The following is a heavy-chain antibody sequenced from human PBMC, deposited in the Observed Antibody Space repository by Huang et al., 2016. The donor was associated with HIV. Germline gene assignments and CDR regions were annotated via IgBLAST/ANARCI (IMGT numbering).Heavy chain of an antibody. CDR1: GGTFSSSG. CDR3: ARAPIAGGGRDFDEGAEYDY. V-gene: IGHV1-69*01. CDR2: IRPIFGTA. D-gene: IGHD6-13*01. Sequence: QVKLVQSGAEVKKPGSSVKVSCKASGGTFSSSGISWVRQAPRQGLEGMGGIRPIFGTAKYAQKFQDRGTITADESTSTTYMEVSSLRSEDTAVYYCARAPIAGGGRDFDEGAEYDYWGQGTLVTVSS. J-gene: IGHJ4*02.